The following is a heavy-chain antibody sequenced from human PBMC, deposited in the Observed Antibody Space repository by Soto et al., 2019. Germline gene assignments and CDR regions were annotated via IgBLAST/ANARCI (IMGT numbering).Heavy chain of an antibody. D-gene: IGHD1-26*01. V-gene: IGHV4-39*01. CDR2: RYYSWAT. CDR1: GGSIDNIHSF. Sequence: LSETLSRICDVSGGSIDNIHSFFGRVRKPPERGLQFLGSRYYSWATCYNPSLTSRVTVSVDTSRNQVTLRAKSKTDAETAIDHCGRVVGATTRHTGLDSWRRGIMVTVSS. CDR3: GRVVGATTRHTGLDS. J-gene: IGHJ4*02.